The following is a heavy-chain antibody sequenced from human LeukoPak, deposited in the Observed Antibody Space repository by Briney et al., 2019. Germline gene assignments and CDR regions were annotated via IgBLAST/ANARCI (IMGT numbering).Heavy chain of an antibody. CDR2: IIPIFGTA. V-gene: IGHV1-69*06. CDR3: ARYKRVYCSSTSCYYRRYYGMDV. CDR1: GGTFSSYA. D-gene: IGHD2-2*01. Sequence: SVEVSCKASGGTFSSYAISWVRQAPGQGLEWMGGIIPIFGTANYAQKFQGRVTITADKSTSTAYMKLSSLRSEDTAVYYCARYKRVYCSSTSCYYRRYYGMDVWGKGTTVTVSS. J-gene: IGHJ6*04.